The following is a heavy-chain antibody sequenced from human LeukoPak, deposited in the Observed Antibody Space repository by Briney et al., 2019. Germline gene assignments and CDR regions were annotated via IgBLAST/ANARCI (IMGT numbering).Heavy chain of an antibody. Sequence: GGSLRLSCTASGFTFGDYAMSWVRQAPGKGLEWVGFIRSKAYGGTTEYAASVKGRFTISRDDSKNTLYLQMNSLRAEDTAVYYCAKVKCGGDCSRGYYGMDVWGQGTTVTVSS. J-gene: IGHJ6*02. CDR2: IRSKAYGGTT. D-gene: IGHD2-21*02. CDR3: AKVKCGGDCSRGYYGMDV. V-gene: IGHV3-49*04. CDR1: GFTFGDYA.